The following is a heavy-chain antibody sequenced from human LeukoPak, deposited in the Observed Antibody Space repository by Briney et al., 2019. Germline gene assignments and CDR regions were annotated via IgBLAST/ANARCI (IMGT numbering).Heavy chain of an antibody. V-gene: IGHV4-30-2*01. Sequence: SETLSLTCAVSGVSISSGGYSWSWIRQPPGKGLEWIGYIYHSGSTYYNPSLKSRVTISVDRSKNQFSLKLSSVTAADTAVYYCAGRLWFGELYFDYWGQGTLVTVSS. CDR1: GVSISSGGYS. J-gene: IGHJ4*02. D-gene: IGHD3-10*01. CDR2: IYHSGST. CDR3: AGRLWFGELYFDY.